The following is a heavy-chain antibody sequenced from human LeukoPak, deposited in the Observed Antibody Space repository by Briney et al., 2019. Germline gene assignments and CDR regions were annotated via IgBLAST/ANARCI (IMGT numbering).Heavy chain of an antibody. D-gene: IGHD3-3*01. CDR2: IYSGGST. CDR1: GFTVSSNY. Sequence: GGSLRLSCAASGFTVSSNYMSWVRQAPGKGLEWVSVIYSGGSTYYADSVKGRFTISRDNSKNTLYLQMNSLRAEDTAVYYCARGQFLEWLLSYWGQGTLVTVSS. CDR3: ARGQFLEWLLSY. V-gene: IGHV3-53*01. J-gene: IGHJ4*02.